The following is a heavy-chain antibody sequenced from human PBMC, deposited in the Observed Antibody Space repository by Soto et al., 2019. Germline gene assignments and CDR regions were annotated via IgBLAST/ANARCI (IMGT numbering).Heavy chain of an antibody. CDR2: SSAYTGNT. CDR3: ARVYRITMVRGELSEY. Sequence: QVQLVQSGAEVKKPGASVKVSCKASGYTFTSYGISWVRQAPGQGFEWMGWSSAYTGNTNYAPKLQGRVTRTTDTSTSTAYMELRSLRSDDTAVYYCARVYRITMVRGELSEYWGQGTLVTVSS. CDR1: GYTFTSYG. D-gene: IGHD3-10*01. V-gene: IGHV1-18*01. J-gene: IGHJ4*02.